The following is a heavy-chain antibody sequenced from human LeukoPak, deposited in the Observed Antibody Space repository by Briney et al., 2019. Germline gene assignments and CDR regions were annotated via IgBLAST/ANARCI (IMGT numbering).Heavy chain of an antibody. J-gene: IGHJ3*02. CDR3: AREKYGSGYAFDI. CDR2: IYTSGST. V-gene: IGHV4-4*07. Sequence: SETLSLTCTVSGGSISSYYWSWIRQPAGKGLEWIGRIYTSGSTNYNPSLKSRVTISVDTSKNQFSLKLSSVTAEDTAVYYCAREKYGSGYAFDIWGQGTMVTVSS. D-gene: IGHD3-10*01. CDR1: GGSISSYY.